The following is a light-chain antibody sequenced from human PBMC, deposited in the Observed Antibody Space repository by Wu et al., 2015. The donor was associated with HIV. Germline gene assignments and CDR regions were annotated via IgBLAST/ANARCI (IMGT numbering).Light chain of an antibody. CDR3: QQYNSYSRT. V-gene: IGKV1-5*03. J-gene: IGKJ1*01. Sequence: DIQMTQSPSTLSASVGDRVTITCRASQSFSSWLAWYQQKPGKAPKLLIYQASNLESGVPSRFSGSRSGTEFTLTISSLQPDDFATYYCQQYNSYSRTFGQGTKV. CDR1: QSFSSW. CDR2: QAS.